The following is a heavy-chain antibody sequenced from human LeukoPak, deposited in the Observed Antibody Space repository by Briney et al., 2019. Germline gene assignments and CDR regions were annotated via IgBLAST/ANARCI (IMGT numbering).Heavy chain of an antibody. J-gene: IGHJ1*01. V-gene: IGHV4-59*01. CDR1: GGSISSYN. D-gene: IGHD1-26*01. Sequence: PSETLSLTCTVSGGSISSYNWNWIRQPPGKGLEWIGYIDNSGSTNYNPSLKSRVSISEDTSKNQFSLKLNSVTAADTAVYYCVRGGVGAIFPLAEYFQHWGQGTLVNVSS. CDR2: IDNSGST. CDR3: VRGGVGAIFPLAEYFQH.